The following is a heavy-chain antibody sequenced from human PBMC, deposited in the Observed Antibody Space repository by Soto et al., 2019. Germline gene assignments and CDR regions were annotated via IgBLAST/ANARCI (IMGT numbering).Heavy chain of an antibody. V-gene: IGHV4-39*01. CDR2: IYYSGST. J-gene: IGHJ5*02. Sequence: SETLSLTCTVSGGSISSSSYYWGWIRQPPGKGLEWIGSIYYSGSTYYNPSLKSRVTISVDTSKNQFSLKLSSVTAADTAVYYCARLVYSSGWEGFNRFDPWGQGTLVTVSS. D-gene: IGHD6-19*01. CDR1: GGSISSSSYY. CDR3: ARLVYSSGWEGFNRFDP.